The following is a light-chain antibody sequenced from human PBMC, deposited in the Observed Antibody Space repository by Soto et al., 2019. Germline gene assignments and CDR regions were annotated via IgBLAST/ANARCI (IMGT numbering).Light chain of an antibody. Sequence: QSVLTQPPSASGTPGQRVVISCSGGSSNIGHNSVNWYQQFPGTAPKLLIYSNSERPSGVPARFSGSKSGTSASLAISGLQSENEADYYCATWDDRLNAVVFGGGTKLTVL. V-gene: IGLV1-44*01. J-gene: IGLJ2*01. CDR2: SNS. CDR1: SSNIGHNS. CDR3: ATWDDRLNAVV.